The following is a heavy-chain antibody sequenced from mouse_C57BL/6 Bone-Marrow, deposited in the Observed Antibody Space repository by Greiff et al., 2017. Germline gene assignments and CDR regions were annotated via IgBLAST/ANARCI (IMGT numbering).Heavy chain of an antibody. CDR2: IYPGDGDT. V-gene: IGHV1-80*01. Sequence: LVESGAELVKPGASVKISCKASGYAFSSYWMNWVKQRPGKGLEWIGQIYPGDGDTNYNGKFKGKATLTADKSSSTAYMQLSSLTSEDSAVYFCARDHYYGSSYAMDYWGQGTSVTVSS. D-gene: IGHD1-1*01. CDR1: GYAFSSYW. J-gene: IGHJ4*01. CDR3: ARDHYYGSSYAMDY.